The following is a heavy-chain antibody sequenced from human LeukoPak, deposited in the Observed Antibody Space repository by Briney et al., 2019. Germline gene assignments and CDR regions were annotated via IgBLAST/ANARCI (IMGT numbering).Heavy chain of an antibody. V-gene: IGHV1-2*02. D-gene: IGHD3-10*01. Sequence: ASVKVSCKTSGYTFTSYYIHWLRQAPGQRFEWMGWSDPKSGATKYEHFQGRVTMTRDTSISTAYMELGRLTSDDTAVYYCARGNFYDNKGYSPELRYWGQGTLVTVSS. J-gene: IGHJ4*02. CDR1: GYTFTSYY. CDR2: SDPKSGAT. CDR3: ARGNFYDNKGYSPELRY.